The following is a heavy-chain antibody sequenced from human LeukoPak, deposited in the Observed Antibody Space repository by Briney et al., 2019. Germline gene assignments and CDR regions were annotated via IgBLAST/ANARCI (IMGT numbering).Heavy chain of an antibody. CDR1: GGSISSYY. CDR2: IYTSGST. J-gene: IGHJ4*02. Sequence: SETLSLTCTVSGGSISSYYWSWIRQPAGKGLEWIGRIYTSGSTNYNPSLKSRVTMSVDTSKNQFSLKLSSVTAADTAVYYCACITMVRGVIITGTLTYWGQGTLVTVSS. D-gene: IGHD3-10*01. CDR3: ACITMVRGVIITGTLTY. V-gene: IGHV4-4*07.